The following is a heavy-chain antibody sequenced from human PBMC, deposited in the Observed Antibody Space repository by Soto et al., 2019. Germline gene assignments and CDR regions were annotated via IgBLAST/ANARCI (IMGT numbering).Heavy chain of an antibody. CDR2: ISEDGTVQ. Sequence: VQLVESGGGVVRPGGSLRLSCVASGFTIGGYGMHWVRQAPGRGLEWVAVISEDGTVQRYLDAVKGRFYISRDNPKNTLSLQMYRLSPEDTSVYFCAREFQRGLHAFDMWGQGTVVTVS. CDR3: AREFQRGLHAFDM. CDR1: GFTIGGYG. V-gene: IGHV3-30*03. J-gene: IGHJ3*02. D-gene: IGHD4-17*01.